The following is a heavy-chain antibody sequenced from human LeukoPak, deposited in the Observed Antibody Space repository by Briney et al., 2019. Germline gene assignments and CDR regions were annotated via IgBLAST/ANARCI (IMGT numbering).Heavy chain of an antibody. J-gene: IGHJ5*02. Sequence: GESLKISCKGSGYSFTSYWIGWVRQMPGKGLERMGIIYPGDSDTRYSPSFQGQVTTSADKSISTAYLQWSSLKASDTAMYYCARLSIVVPAANPIGWFDPWGQGTLVTVSS. CDR3: ARLSIVVPAANPIGWFDP. V-gene: IGHV5-51*01. CDR1: GYSFTSYW. CDR2: IYPGDSDT. D-gene: IGHD2-2*01.